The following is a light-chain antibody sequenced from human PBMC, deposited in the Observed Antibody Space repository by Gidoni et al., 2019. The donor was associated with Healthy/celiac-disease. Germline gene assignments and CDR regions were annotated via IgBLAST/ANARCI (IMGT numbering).Light chain of an antibody. V-gene: IGKV3-15*01. CDR2: GAS. CDR3: QQYNNFYT. Sequence: EIVMTQSPATLSVSPGERATLSCRASQSVSSNLAWYQQKPGQAPRLLIYGASTRATGIPARFSGSGSGTEFTLTISSLQSEDFAVYYCQQYNNFYTFXXXTKLEIK. J-gene: IGKJ2*01. CDR1: QSVSSN.